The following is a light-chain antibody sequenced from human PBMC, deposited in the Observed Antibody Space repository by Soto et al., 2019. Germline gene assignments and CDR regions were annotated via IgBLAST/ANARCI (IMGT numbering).Light chain of an antibody. CDR2: RAS. CDR3: QHYGAAPIT. Sequence: EIVMTQSPATLSLSPGERATLSCRASQSVSSSYLAWYQQKPGQAPRLLIYRASTRAPGIPDRFSASGSGTDFTLTISRLEPEDFALYYCQHYGAAPITFGQGTRLEIK. CDR1: QSVSSSY. J-gene: IGKJ5*01. V-gene: IGKV3-20*01.